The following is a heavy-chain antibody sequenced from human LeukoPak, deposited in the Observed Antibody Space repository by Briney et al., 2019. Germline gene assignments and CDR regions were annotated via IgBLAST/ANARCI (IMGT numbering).Heavy chain of an antibody. CDR3: ARKAHTYGDYYLYYFDY. V-gene: IGHV4-4*02. CDR2: IYHSGST. Sequence: PSGTLSLTCAVSGGSISSSNWWSWVRQPPGKGLEWIGEIYHSGSTNYNPSLKSRVTISVDKSKNQFSLKLSSVTAADTAVYYCARKAHTYGDYYLYYFDYWGQGTLVTVSS. CDR1: GGSISSSNW. J-gene: IGHJ4*02. D-gene: IGHD4-17*01.